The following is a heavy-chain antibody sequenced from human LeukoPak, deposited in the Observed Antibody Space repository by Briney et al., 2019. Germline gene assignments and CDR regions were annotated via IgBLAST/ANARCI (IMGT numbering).Heavy chain of an antibody. CDR1: GFSLSNYA. D-gene: IGHD6-19*01. V-gene: IGHV3-23*01. Sequence: GGSLRLPCAASGFSLSNYAMTWVRQAPGKGLEWVSGISGSGGSTYYADSVKGRFTISRDNSKNKLYLQMNSLRAEDTAVYYCARGYSSGWWGYYFDYWGQGTLVTVSS. CDR3: ARGYSSGWWGYYFDY. J-gene: IGHJ4*02. CDR2: ISGSGGST.